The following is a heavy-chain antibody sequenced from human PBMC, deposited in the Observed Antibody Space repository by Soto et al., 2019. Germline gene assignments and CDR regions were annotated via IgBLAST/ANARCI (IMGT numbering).Heavy chain of an antibody. J-gene: IGHJ3*02. CDR3: AKDATAVNGVWDPFDM. CDR2: ISWNSGSI. D-gene: IGHD2-8*01. V-gene: IGHV3-9*01. CDR1: GFTFDDYA. Sequence: GGSLRLSCAASGFTFDDYAMHWVRQAPVKGLEWVSGISWNSGSIGYADSVKGRFTISRDSAKNSLYLQMNSLRAEDTALYYCAKDATAVNGVWDPFDMWGQGTEVTVSS.